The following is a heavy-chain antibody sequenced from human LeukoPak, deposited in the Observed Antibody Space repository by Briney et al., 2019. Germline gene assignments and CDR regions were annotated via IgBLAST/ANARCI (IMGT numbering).Heavy chain of an antibody. CDR1: GGSISSGGYC. CDR3: ASSSDYYDSSGYYARAFDI. J-gene: IGHJ3*02. D-gene: IGHD3-22*01. CDR2: MYLGGST. Sequence: PSQTLSLTWAVSGGSISSGGYCWSWIRQPPGKGLEWIGFMYLGGSTYYPPSPKSRVTISVHRSKTQSSLKLTSVTAADTAMYYCASSSDYYDSSGYYARAFDIWDQGTRVPVSS. V-gene: IGHV4-30-2*01.